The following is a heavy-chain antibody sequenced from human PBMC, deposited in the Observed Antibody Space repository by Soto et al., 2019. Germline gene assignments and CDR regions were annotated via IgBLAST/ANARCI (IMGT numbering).Heavy chain of an antibody. J-gene: IGHJ6*02. CDR1: GYTFTSYA. CDR2: INAGNGNT. D-gene: IGHD2-15*01. Sequence: ASVKVSCKASGYTFTSYAMHWVRQAPGQRLEWMGWINAGNGNTKYSQKFRGRVTITRDTSASTAYMELSSLRSEDTAVYYCASEYCSGGSCPIYYGMDVWGQGTTVTVSS. CDR3: ASEYCSGGSCPIYYGMDV. V-gene: IGHV1-3*01.